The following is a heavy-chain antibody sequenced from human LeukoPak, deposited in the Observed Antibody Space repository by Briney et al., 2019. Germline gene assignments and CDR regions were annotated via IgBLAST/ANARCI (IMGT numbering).Heavy chain of an antibody. D-gene: IGHD3-3*01. CDR3: ARAYYDFWSGYPRYFDY. V-gene: IGHV1-2*02. Sequence: ASVKVSCKASGYTFTGYYMHWVRQAPGQGLEWMGWINPNGGGTNYAQKFQGRVTMTRDTSISTAYMELSRLRSDDTAVYYCARAYYDFWSGYPRYFDYWGQGTLVTVSS. J-gene: IGHJ4*02. CDR2: INPNGGGT. CDR1: GYTFTGYY.